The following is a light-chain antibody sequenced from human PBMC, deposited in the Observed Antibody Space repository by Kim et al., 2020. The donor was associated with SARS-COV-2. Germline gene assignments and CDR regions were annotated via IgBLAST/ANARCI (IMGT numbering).Light chain of an antibody. CDR2: AVS. Sequence: QSALTQPASVSGSLGQSITISCTGTSNDVGTYNLVSWYQQHPGRVPKVIIYAVSERPSGVSNRFSGSKSGNTASLTISGLQADDEADYYCCAYAGGDTAVFGGGTQLTVL. J-gene: IGLJ3*02. V-gene: IGLV2-23*02. CDR3: CAYAGGDTAV. CDR1: SNDVGTYNL.